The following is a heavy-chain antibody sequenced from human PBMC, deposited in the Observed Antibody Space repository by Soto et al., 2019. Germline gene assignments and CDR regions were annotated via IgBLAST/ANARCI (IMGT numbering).Heavy chain of an antibody. CDR2: INQDGSEK. J-gene: IGHJ4*02. CDR1: GFVFRGYW. V-gene: IGHV3-7*01. D-gene: IGHD6-19*01. Sequence: GGSLRLSCAASGFVFRGYWMSWVRQAPGKGPEWVANINQDGSEKYYVDSVRGRFIISRDNAENSLYLQMNSLRAGDTALYYCARDGVAAGLYLDNWGQGTLVTVSS. CDR3: ARDGVAAGLYLDN.